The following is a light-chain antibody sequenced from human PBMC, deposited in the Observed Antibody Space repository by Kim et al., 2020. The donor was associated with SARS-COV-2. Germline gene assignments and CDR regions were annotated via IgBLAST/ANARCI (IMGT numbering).Light chain of an antibody. CDR1: NCRDYL. CDR3: QSEDSRTGWV. V-gene: IGLV3-1*01. CDR2: QNS. Sequence: VSPGQIACSACSGNNCRDYLSCCYQQKPGPSPVLVIYQNSRRPSGTPGLFCCSNAGNTATVISGGTQAMDEAYYYGQSEDSRTGWVFGGGTQLTVL. J-gene: IGLJ3*02.